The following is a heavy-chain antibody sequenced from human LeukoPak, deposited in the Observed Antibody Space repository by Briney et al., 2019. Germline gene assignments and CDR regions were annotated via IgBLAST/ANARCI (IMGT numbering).Heavy chain of an antibody. Sequence: SETLSLTCTVSGGSISGYYWSWIRQPPGKGLEWIGYVYYSGSTNYNPSLKSRVTISVDTSENQLSLKLSSVTAADTAVYYCARSELLWFGGVNSGFDYWGQGTLVTVSS. D-gene: IGHD3-10*01. V-gene: IGHV4-59*01. CDR2: VYYSGST. CDR1: GGSISGYY. CDR3: ARSELLWFGGVNSGFDY. J-gene: IGHJ4*02.